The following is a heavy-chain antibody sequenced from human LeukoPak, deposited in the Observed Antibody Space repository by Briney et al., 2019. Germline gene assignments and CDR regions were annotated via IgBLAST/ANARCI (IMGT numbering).Heavy chain of an antibody. CDR3: ARHRAYSSSSPFDY. CDR1: VGSISSLY. Sequence: SETLSLTCSVSVGSISSLYWSWIRQPLGEGLEWIGYIYYTGSTNYNPSLMSRVTMFVDMSKNQFSLRLSSVTAADTAVYYCARHRAYSSSSPFDYWGQGTLVTVSS. CDR2: IYYTGST. V-gene: IGHV4-59*08. D-gene: IGHD6-6*01. J-gene: IGHJ4*02.